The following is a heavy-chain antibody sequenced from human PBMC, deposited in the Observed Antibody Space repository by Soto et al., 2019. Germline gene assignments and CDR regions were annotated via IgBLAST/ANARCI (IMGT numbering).Heavy chain of an antibody. Sequence: KASGDTNASRSLSSLRQDKRKGLEWIGWMNPNSGNTGYAQKFQGRVTMTRNTSISTAYMELSSLRSEDTAVYYCATQALESIGARPYCNGMDVLRKRSTVIGSS. V-gene: IGHV1-8*01. J-gene: IGHJ6*04. D-gene: IGHD6-6*01. CDR3: ATQALESIGARPYCNGMDV. CDR1: GDTNASRS. CDR2: MNPNSGNT.